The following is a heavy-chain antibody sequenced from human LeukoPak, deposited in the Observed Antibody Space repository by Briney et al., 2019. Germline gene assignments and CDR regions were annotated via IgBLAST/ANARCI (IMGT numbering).Heavy chain of an antibody. CDR1: GFTFSSYS. Sequence: GGSLRLSCAASGFTFSSYSMNWVRQAPGKGLEWVSSISSSSSYIYYADSVKGRFTISRDNAKNLLYLQMNSLRAEDTAVYYCARVIITMVRGVSEWFDPWGQGTLVTVSS. CDR2: ISSSSSYI. D-gene: IGHD3-10*01. J-gene: IGHJ5*02. CDR3: ARVIITMVRGVSEWFDP. V-gene: IGHV3-21*01.